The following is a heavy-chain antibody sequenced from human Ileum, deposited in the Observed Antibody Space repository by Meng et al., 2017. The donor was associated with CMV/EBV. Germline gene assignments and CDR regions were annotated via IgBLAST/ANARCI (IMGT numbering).Heavy chain of an antibody. J-gene: IGHJ4*02. D-gene: IGHD1-26*01. CDR2: ISSSGSNI. CDR1: GFTFSDYH. CDR3: ARGGDGSYHYYFDY. V-gene: IGHV3-11*04. Sequence: ASGFTFSDYHMSWIRQAPGKGLEWVSYISSSGSNIYYADSVKGRFTVSRDNAKKSLNLQMNSLRVEDTAVYFCARGGDGSYHYYFDYWGQGTLVTVSS.